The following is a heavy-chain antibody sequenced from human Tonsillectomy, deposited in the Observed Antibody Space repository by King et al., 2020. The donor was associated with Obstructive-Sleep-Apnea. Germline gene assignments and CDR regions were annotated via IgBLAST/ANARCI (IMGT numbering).Heavy chain of an antibody. J-gene: IGHJ5*02. CDR1: GFTFSNYA. V-gene: IGHV3-23*04. Sequence: VQLVESGGGLVQPGGSLRLSCAASGFTFSNYAMYWVRQAPGKGLEWVSVISGSGGSTNYADSVKGRFTMSRDSSKNTLYLQMNSLRVEDTAVYYCAKPYYDFWSGYSESWFNLWDQGTLVAVSS. D-gene: IGHD3-3*01. CDR2: ISGSGGST. CDR3: AKPYYDFWSGYSESWFNL.